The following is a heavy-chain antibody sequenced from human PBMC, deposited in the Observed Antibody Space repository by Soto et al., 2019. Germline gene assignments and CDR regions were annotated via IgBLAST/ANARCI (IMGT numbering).Heavy chain of an antibody. D-gene: IGHD1-20*01. CDR3: ARDHGIRGGMDV. Sequence: GGSLRLSCAASGFTFSSYAMHWFRQAPGKGLEWVAVISYDGSNKYYADSVKGRFTISRDNSKNTLYLQMNSLRAEDTAVYYCARDHGIRGGMDVWGQGTTVTVSS. J-gene: IGHJ6*02. CDR2: ISYDGSNK. V-gene: IGHV3-30-3*01. CDR1: GFTFSSYA.